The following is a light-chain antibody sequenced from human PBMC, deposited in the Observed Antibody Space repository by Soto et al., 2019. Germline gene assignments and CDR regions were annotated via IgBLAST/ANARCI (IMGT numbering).Light chain of an antibody. CDR3: SSYTSASTPLV. Sequence: QSALTQPASVSGSPGQSITISCTGTGSDVGGYNYVSWYQQHPGKAPKVMIYDVSNRPSGVSNRFSGSKSGNTACLTISGLQAEDEADYYCSSYTSASTPLVFGGGTQLTVL. V-gene: IGLV2-14*01. CDR1: GSDVGGYNY. J-gene: IGLJ2*01. CDR2: DVS.